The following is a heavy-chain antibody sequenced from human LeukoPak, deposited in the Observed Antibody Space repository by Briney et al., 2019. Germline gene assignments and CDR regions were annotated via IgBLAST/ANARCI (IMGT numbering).Heavy chain of an antibody. Sequence: PGGSLRLSCAASGFTFRNYAMSWVRQAPGKGLEWVAVIWYDGSNKYYADSVKGRFTISRDNSKNTLYLQMNSLRAEDTAVYYCASSSSDYWGQGTLVTVSS. CDR3: ASSSSDY. J-gene: IGHJ4*02. CDR1: GFTFRNYA. CDR2: IWYDGSNK. V-gene: IGHV3-33*08. D-gene: IGHD6-6*01.